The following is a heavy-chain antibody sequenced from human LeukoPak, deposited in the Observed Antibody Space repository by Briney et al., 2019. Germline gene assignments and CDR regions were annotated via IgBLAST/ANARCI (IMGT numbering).Heavy chain of an antibody. V-gene: IGHV3-23*01. CDR2: ISGSGGST. D-gene: IGHD3-3*01. J-gene: IGHJ6*02. CDR3: AKDGYDFWSGYYSYGMDV. CDR1: GFTFSSYA. Sequence: PGGSLRLSCAASGFTFSSYAMSWVRQAPGKGLEWVSAISGSGGSTYYADSVKGRFTISRDNSKNTLYLQMNSLRAEDTAVYYCAKDGYDFWSGYYSYGMDVWGQGTTVTVSS.